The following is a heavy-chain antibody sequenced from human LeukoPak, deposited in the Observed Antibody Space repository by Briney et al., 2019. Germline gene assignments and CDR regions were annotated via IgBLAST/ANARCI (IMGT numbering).Heavy chain of an antibody. Sequence: GESLRLSCAASGFTFSSYEMNWVRQAPGKGLERVSYISSSGSTKYYADSVKGRFTISRVNAKNSVYLQMNSLRAEDTALYYCARGSGSSWYFYFDYWGQGTLVTVSS. CDR1: GFTFSSYE. CDR3: ARGSGSSWYFYFDY. CDR2: ISSSGSTK. V-gene: IGHV3-48*03. D-gene: IGHD6-13*01. J-gene: IGHJ4*02.